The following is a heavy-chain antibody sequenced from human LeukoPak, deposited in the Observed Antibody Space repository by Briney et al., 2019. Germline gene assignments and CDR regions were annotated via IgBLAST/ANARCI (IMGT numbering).Heavy chain of an antibody. Sequence: SETLSPTCTVSGGSISSYYWSWIRQPPGKGLEWIGYIYYSGSTNYNPSLKSRVTISVDTSKNQFSLKLSSVTAADTAVYYCTSGRPLGFDYWGQGTLVTVSS. CDR3: TSGRPLGFDY. J-gene: IGHJ4*02. V-gene: IGHV4-59*13. D-gene: IGHD1-26*01. CDR2: IYYSGST. CDR1: GGSISSYY.